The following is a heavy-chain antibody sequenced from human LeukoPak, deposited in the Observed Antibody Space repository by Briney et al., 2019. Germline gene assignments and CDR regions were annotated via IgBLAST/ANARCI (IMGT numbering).Heavy chain of an antibody. D-gene: IGHD2-2*01. J-gene: IGHJ6*03. CDR2: VIPIFGTA. Sequence: GASVKVSCKASGGTFSSYAISWVRQAPGQGLEWMGGVIPIFGTANYAQKIQGRVTITTDESTSTAYMELSSLRSEDTAVYYCARHYCSSTSCYTKDYYYMDVWGKGTTVTVSS. V-gene: IGHV1-69*05. CDR1: GGTFSSYA. CDR3: ARHYCSSTSCYTKDYYYMDV.